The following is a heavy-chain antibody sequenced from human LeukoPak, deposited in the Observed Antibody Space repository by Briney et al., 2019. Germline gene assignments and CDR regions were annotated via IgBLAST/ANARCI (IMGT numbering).Heavy chain of an antibody. V-gene: IGHV4-38-2*02. CDR3: ARAIVFSYGLYYFDY. CDR1: GYSISSGYY. Sequence: SETLSLTCTVSGYSISSGYYWGWIRQPPGKGLEWIGSIYHSGSTYYNPFLKSRVTISVDTSKNQFSLKLSSVTAADTAVYFCARAIVFSYGLYYFDYWGQGTLVTVSS. J-gene: IGHJ4*02. CDR2: IYHSGST. D-gene: IGHD5-18*01.